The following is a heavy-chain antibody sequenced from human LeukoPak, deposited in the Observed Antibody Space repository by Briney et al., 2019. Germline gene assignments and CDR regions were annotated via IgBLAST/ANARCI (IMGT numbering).Heavy chain of an antibody. CDR3: ARARRGYSYGPFDC. V-gene: IGHV4-30-4*01. Sequence: PSQTLSLTCTVSGGSISSGDYYWSWIRQPPGRGLEWIGYIYYSASPYYNPSLKSRVSISVDTSKNQFSLKLSSVTAVDTAVYYCARARRGYSYGPFDCWGQGTLVTVSS. CDR2: IYYSASP. J-gene: IGHJ4*02. D-gene: IGHD5-18*01. CDR1: GGSISSGDYY.